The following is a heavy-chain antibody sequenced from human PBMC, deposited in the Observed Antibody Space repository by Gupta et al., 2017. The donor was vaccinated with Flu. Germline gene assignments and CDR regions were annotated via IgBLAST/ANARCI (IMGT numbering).Heavy chain of an antibody. CDR3: AVSDD. V-gene: IGHV4-34*01. CDR1: GGSFSGYY. J-gene: IGHJ4*02. D-gene: IGHD3-16*02. CDR2: INQSGST. Sequence: QVQLQQWGAGLLKPSETLSLTCAVYGGSFSGYYWSWIRQPPGKGLGWIGEINQSGSTNYNPSLKSRVTISVDTSKNQCSLKMSSVTAADTAVDYCAVSDDGGQGTLVTVSS.